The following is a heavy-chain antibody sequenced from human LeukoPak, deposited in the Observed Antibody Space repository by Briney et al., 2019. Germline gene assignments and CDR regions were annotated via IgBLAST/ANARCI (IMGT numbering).Heavy chain of an antibody. CDR2: INHSGST. CDR3: ARDWDGYNWDADAFDI. J-gene: IGHJ3*02. CDR1: GGSFSGYY. D-gene: IGHD5-24*01. Sequence: SETLSLACAVYGGSFSGYYWSWIRQPPGKGLEWIGEINHSGSTNYNPSLKSRVTISVDTSKNQFSLKLSSVTAADTAVYYCARDWDGYNWDADAFDIWGQGTMVTVSS. V-gene: IGHV4-34*01.